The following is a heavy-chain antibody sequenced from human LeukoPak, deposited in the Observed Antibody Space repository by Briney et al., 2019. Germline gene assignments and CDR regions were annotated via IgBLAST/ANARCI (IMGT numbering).Heavy chain of an antibody. J-gene: IGHJ6*03. Sequence: GGSLRLSCKGSGYIFTSDWIGWVRQMPGKGLEWMGIIYAGDSDTRYIPSFQGQVTISADKSTSTAYLQWSSLKASGTAMYYCARLYGYYYMDVWGKGTTVTVSS. CDR3: ARLYGYYYMDV. D-gene: IGHD3-10*01. CDR1: GYIFTSDW. V-gene: IGHV5-51*01. CDR2: IYAGDSDT.